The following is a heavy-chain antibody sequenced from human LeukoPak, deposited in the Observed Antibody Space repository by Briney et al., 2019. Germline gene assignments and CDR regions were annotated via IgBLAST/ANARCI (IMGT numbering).Heavy chain of an antibody. V-gene: IGHV3-23*01. J-gene: IGHJ4*02. D-gene: IGHD5-24*01. Sequence: GGSLRLSCAASGFTFSDSAVSWVRHSPGEGLKWVSSISNTGGRTYYADSVKGRFTITRDNSRNTVDLQMNSLRAEDTAVYYCAKDPRVGSRVATPCHWGQGTLVTVSS. CDR2: ISNTGGRT. CDR1: GFTFSDSA. CDR3: AKDPRVGSRVATPCH.